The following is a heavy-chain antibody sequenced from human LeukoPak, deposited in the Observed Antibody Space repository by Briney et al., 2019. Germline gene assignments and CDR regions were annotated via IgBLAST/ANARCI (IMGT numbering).Heavy chain of an antibody. CDR1: GYTFTNYW. V-gene: IGHV5-51*01. CDR2: IYPDDSDT. J-gene: IGHJ4*02. D-gene: IGHD2-8*02. CDR3: ARQPRYATGWYLDF. Sequence: GESLKISCKGSGYTFTNYWIGWVRQMPGKGLEWMGFIYPDDSDTRYSPSFQGQVTISADKSITTAYLQWSSLKASDSAMYYCARQPRYATGWYLDFQGQGTLVTVSS.